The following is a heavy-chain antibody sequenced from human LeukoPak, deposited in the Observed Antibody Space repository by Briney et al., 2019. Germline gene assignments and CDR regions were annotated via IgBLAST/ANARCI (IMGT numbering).Heavy chain of an antibody. J-gene: IGHJ6*02. D-gene: IGHD3-9*01. CDR2: FDPEDGET. V-gene: IGHV1-24*01. Sequence: ASVKVSCKVSGYTLTELSMHWVRQAPGKGLEWMGGFDPEDGETIYAQKFQGRVTMIEDTSTDTAYMELSSLRSEDTAVYYCATGPRYFDWFRYYYGMDVWGQGTTVTVSS. CDR1: GYTLTELS. CDR3: ATGPRYFDWFRYYYGMDV.